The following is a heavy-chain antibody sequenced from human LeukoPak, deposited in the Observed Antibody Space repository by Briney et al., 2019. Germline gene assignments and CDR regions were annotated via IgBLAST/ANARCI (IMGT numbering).Heavy chain of an antibody. J-gene: IGHJ4*02. CDR1: GFTVRNNY. CDR3: ARRAIAEGFDY. Sequence: PGGSLRLSCAASGFTVRNNYMSWVRQAPGKGLEWVSVIYSGGSTYYADSVRGRFTISRDNAKNSLYLQMNSLRVEDTAVYYCARRAIAEGFDYWGQGTLVTVSS. CDR2: IYSGGST. V-gene: IGHV3-66*01. D-gene: IGHD6-13*01.